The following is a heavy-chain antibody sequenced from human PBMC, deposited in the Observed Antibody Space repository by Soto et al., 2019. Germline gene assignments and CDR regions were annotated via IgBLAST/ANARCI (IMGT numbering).Heavy chain of an antibody. CDR2: IDPTDSFT. CDR3: ARPASGGSRDAFDV. D-gene: IGHD2-15*01. V-gene: IGHV5-10-1*01. CDR1: GYKFTTFW. J-gene: IGHJ3*01. Sequence: GESLKIACKASGYKFTTFWLNWVRQTPGKGLEWLGRIDPTDSFTNYSPPFEGHVAISVDRSISTAYLQWNSLQASDTAIYYCARPASGGSRDAFDVWGQGTTVTVSS.